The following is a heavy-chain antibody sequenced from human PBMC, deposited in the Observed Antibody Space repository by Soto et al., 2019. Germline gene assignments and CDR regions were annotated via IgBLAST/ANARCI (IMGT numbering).Heavy chain of an antibody. Sequence: GESLKISCKGSGYSFTSYWIGWVRQMPGKGLEWMGIIYPGDSDTRYSPSFQGQVTISADKSISTAYLQCSSLKASDTAMYYSPRSETPYGQYYYDSSGYYVWGQGTMVT. CDR1: GYSFTSYW. J-gene: IGHJ3*01. V-gene: IGHV5-51*01. CDR3: PRSETPYGQYYYDSSGYYV. D-gene: IGHD3-22*01. CDR2: IYPGDSDT.